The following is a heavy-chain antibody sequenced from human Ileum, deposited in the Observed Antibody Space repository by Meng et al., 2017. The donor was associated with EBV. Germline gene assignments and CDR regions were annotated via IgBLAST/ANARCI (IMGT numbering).Heavy chain of an antibody. J-gene: IGHJ4*02. CDR1: NGSVSSYGYY. CDR3: ARERGGGDRGIQ. CDR2: MSYTGST. D-gene: IGHD2-21*02. Sequence: QVLLQASGPGLVKPSETLSLTCSVSNGSVSSYGYYWTWIRQPPGKGLEWIGYMSYTGSTNYKSTLKSRVTISVDKSKNQFSLKLSSVTAADTAVYYCARERGGGDRGIQWGQGTLVTVSS. V-gene: IGHV4-61*08.